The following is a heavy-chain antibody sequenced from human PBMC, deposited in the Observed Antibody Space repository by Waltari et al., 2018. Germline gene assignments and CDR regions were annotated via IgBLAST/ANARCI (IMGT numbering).Heavy chain of an antibody. V-gene: IGHV4-59*08. D-gene: IGHD3-22*01. CDR2: IYYSGST. CDR1: GGSISSYY. CDR3: ATTGDSSGYGNFDY. Sequence: QVQLQESGPGLVKPSETLSLTCTVSGGSISSYYWSWIRQPPGKGLEWIGYIYYSGSTNYNPSLKSRVTISVDTSKNQFSLKLSSVTAADTAVYYCATTGDSSGYGNFDYWGQGTLVTVSS. J-gene: IGHJ4*02.